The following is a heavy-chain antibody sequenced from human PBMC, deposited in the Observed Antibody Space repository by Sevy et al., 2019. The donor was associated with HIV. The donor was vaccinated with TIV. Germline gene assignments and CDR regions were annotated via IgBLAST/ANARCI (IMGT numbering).Heavy chain of an antibody. Sequence: ASVKVSCRTSTYSSTIYYMQWVRQAPGQGLEWMGLINPSGGGTGYTQKFQERVTLTWDTSTGTVYMDLSSMRSEDTAVYHSAVSQFCGRDCYYFDQWGQGTLVTVSS. D-gene: IGHD2-21*02. CDR1: TYSSTIYY. V-gene: IGHV1-46*01. CDR3: AVSQFCGRDCYYFDQ. J-gene: IGHJ4*02. CDR2: INPSGGGT.